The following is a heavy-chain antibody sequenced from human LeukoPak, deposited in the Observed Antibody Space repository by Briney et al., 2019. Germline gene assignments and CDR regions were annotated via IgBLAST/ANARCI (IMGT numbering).Heavy chain of an antibody. V-gene: IGHV3-48*04. D-gene: IGHD5-24*01. CDR2: ISSSGSTI. CDR1: GFTFSSIW. Sequence: PGGSLRLSCAASGFTFSSIWMTWVRQAPGKGLEWVSYISSSGSTIYYADSVKGRFTISRDNAKNPLYLQMNSLRAEDTAVYYCARDRRDTFDYWGQGTLVTVSS. CDR3: ARDRRDTFDY. J-gene: IGHJ4*02.